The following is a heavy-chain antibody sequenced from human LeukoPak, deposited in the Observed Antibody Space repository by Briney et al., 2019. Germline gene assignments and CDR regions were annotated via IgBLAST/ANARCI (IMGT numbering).Heavy chain of an antibody. V-gene: IGHV1-69*13. D-gene: IGHD3-16*01. J-gene: IGHJ4*02. CDR1: GGTFSSYA. CDR2: IIPIFGTA. Sequence: ASVKVSCKASGGTFSSYAISWVRQAPGQGLEWMGGIIPIFGTANYAQKFQGRVTITADESTSTAYMELRSLRSDDTAVYYCARGLRGGSYYDYWGQGTLVTVSS. CDR3: ARGLRGGSYYDY.